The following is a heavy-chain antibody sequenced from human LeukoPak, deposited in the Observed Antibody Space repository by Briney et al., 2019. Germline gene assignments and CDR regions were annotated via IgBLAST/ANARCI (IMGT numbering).Heavy chain of an antibody. CDR2: IYSGGST. V-gene: IGHV3-53*04. Sequence: GGSLRLSCAASGFTFSNYAMHWVRQAPGKGLEWVSVIYSGGSTYYADSVKGRFTISRHNSKNTLYLQMNSLRAEDTAVYYCARTDYWGQGTLVTVSS. CDR1: GFTFSNYA. CDR3: ARTDY. J-gene: IGHJ4*02.